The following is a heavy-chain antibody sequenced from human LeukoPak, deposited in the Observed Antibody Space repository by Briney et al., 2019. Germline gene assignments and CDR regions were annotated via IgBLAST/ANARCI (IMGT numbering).Heavy chain of an antibody. V-gene: IGHV4-39*01. D-gene: IGHD2-2*01. CDR3: ARRAYHEYYFDY. CDR2: IYYSGST. CDR1: GGSISSSSYY. Sequence: PSETLSFTCTVSGGSISSSSYYWGWIRQPPGKGLEWIGSIYYSGSTYYNPSLKSRVTISVDTSKNQFSLKLSSVTAADTAVYYCARRAYHEYYFDYWGQGTLVTVSS. J-gene: IGHJ4*02.